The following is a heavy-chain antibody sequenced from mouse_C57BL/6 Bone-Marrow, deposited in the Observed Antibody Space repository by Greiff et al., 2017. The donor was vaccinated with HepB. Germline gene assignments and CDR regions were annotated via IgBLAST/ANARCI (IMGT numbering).Heavy chain of an antibody. CDR1: GFSFNTYA. CDR2: IRSKSNNYAT. CDR3: VRHEIPFDY. Sequence: EVQLQESGGGLVQPKGSLKLSCAASGFSFNTYAMNWVRQAPGKGLEWVARIRSKSNNYATYYADSVKDRFTISRDDSESMLYLQMNNLKTEDTSMYYCVRHEIPFDYWGQGTTLTVSS. V-gene: IGHV10-1*01. J-gene: IGHJ2*01.